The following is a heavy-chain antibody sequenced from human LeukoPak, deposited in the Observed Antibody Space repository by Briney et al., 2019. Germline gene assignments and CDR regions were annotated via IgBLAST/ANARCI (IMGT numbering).Heavy chain of an antibody. J-gene: IGHJ6*03. CDR1: GGTFSSYA. CDR2: IIPIFGTA. D-gene: IGHD1-1*01. CDR3: ARAQLERHTYYYYMDV. V-gene: IGHV1-69*01. Sequence: SVKVSRKASGGTFSSYAISWVRQAPGQGLEWMGGIIPIFGTANYAQKFQGRVTITADESTSTAYMELSSLRSEDTAVYYCARAQLERHTYYYYMDVWGKGTTVTVSS.